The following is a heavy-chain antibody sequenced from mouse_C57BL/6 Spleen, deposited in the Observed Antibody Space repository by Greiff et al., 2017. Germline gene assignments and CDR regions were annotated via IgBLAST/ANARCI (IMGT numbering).Heavy chain of an antibody. CDR3: TTGPRGFAY. CDR2: IDPENGDT. J-gene: IGHJ3*01. Sequence: VQLQQSGAELVRPGASVKLSCTASGFNIKDDYMHWVKQRPEQGLEWIGWIDPENGDTEYASKFQGKATITADTSSNTAYLQLRSLTSEDTAVYYCTTGPRGFAYWGQGTLVTVSA. CDR1: GFNIKDDY. V-gene: IGHV14-4*01. D-gene: IGHD3-3*01.